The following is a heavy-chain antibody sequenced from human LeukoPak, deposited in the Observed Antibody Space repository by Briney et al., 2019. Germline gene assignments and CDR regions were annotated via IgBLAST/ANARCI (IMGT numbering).Heavy chain of an antibody. Sequence: ASVKVSCKAPGYTFTSYGIIWVRQAPGQGLEWMGWISAYNGNTNYAQKLQGRVTMTTYTSTSTAYMELRSLRSDDTAVYYCARELRITMVRGVIIKGRSFDYWGQGTMVTVSS. CDR2: ISAYNGNT. V-gene: IGHV1-18*01. D-gene: IGHD3-10*01. CDR3: ARELRITMVRGVIIKGRSFDY. CDR1: GYTFTSYG. J-gene: IGHJ4*02.